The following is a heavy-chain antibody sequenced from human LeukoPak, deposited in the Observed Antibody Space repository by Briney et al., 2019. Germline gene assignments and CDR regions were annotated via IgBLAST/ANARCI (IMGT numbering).Heavy chain of an antibody. CDR3: AREGIAAAGTPYYYYYMDV. CDR1: GYTFTSYA. V-gene: IGHV1-3*03. D-gene: IGHD6-13*01. J-gene: IGHJ6*03. Sequence: ASVKVSCKASGYTFTSYAMHWVRQAPGQRLGWMGWINAGNGNTKYSQEFQGRVTITRDTSASTAYMELSSLRSEDMAVYYCAREGIAAAGTPYYYYYMDVWGKGTTVTVSS. CDR2: INAGNGNT.